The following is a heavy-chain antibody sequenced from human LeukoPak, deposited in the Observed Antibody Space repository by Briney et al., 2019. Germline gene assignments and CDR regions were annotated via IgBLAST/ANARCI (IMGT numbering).Heavy chain of an antibody. J-gene: IGHJ3*02. CDR1: GGSFSGYY. CDR3: ARLHLDDALDI. Sequence: SETLSLTCAVYGGSFSGYYWSWIRQPPGKGLEWIGEINHSGSTNYNPSLKSRVTISVDTSKNQFSLKLSSVTAADTAVYYCARLHLDDALDIWGQGTMVTVSS. CDR2: INHSGST. V-gene: IGHV4-34*01. D-gene: IGHD4-11*01.